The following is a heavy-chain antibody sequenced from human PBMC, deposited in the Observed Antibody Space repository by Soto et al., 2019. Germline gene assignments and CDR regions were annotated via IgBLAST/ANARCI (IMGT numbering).Heavy chain of an antibody. CDR2: IGSTGVK. D-gene: IGHD1-1*01. CDR3: AREVVTTKWYFDN. V-gene: IGHV3-30*01. Sequence: AGGALRLSCPTSGFAFSSFSMHWFRQAPGKRLEWVAVIGSTGVKAYADSVKGRFTVSRDNSQGTLYLQMDSLRPDDTAVYYCAREVVTTKWYFDNWGQGILVTVSS. CDR1: GFAFSSFS. J-gene: IGHJ4*02.